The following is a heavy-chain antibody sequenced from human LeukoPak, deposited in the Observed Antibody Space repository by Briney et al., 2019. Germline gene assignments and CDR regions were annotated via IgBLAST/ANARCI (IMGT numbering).Heavy chain of an antibody. V-gene: IGHV3-23*01. Sequence: GGSLRLSCAASGFTFSSYAMSWVRQAPGKGLEWVSAISNDGGGTMYAAFVEGRFTISRDNSKNTLFLQMNSLRAEDTALYYCAKGSSGYFADLWGQGTLVTVSS. CDR1: GFTFSSYA. CDR3: AKGSSGYFADL. J-gene: IGHJ5*02. CDR2: ISNDGGGT. D-gene: IGHD3-22*01.